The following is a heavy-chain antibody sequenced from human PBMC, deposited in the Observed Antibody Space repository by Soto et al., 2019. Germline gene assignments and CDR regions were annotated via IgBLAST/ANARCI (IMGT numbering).Heavy chain of an antibody. CDR2: TYYRSKWYN. CDR3: ARVRRGHYYGSGSYYNFYYYMDV. V-gene: IGHV6-1*01. J-gene: IGHJ6*03. CDR1: GDSVSSNSAA. Sequence: SQTLSLTCVMSGDSVSSNSAAWNWIRQSPSRGLEWLGRTYYRSKWYNDYAVSVKSRITINPDTSKNQFSLQLNSVTPEDTAVYYCARVRRGHYYGSGSYYNFYYYMDVWGKGTTVTVSS. D-gene: IGHD3-10*01.